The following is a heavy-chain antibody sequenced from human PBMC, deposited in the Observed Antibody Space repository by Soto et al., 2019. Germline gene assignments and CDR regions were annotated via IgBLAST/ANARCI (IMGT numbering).Heavy chain of an antibody. CDR1: GYTFTSYG. CDR2: ISAYNGNT. J-gene: IGHJ4*02. V-gene: IGHV1-18*04. D-gene: IGHD3-3*01. Sequence: ASVKVSCKASGYTFTSYGISWVRQAPGQGLEWVGWISAYNGNTNYAQKLQGRVTMTTDASTSTAYMELRSLRSDDTAVYYCARVYDFWSGYYFDYWGQGTLVTVSS. CDR3: ARVYDFWSGYYFDY.